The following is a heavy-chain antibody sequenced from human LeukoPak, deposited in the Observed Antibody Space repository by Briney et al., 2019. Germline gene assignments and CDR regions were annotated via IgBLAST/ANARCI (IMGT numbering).Heavy chain of an antibody. CDR1: GGSISSGSYY. D-gene: IGHD3-10*01. CDR3: ARHIKADKLWGY. J-gene: IGHJ4*02. Sequence: SETLSLTCTVSGGSISSGSYYWGWIRQPPGKGLEWIGSIYYSGSTYYNPSLKSRVTISVDTSKNQFSLRLNSVTAADTAMYYCARHIKADKLWGYWGQGTLVTVSS. CDR2: IYYSGST. V-gene: IGHV4-39*01.